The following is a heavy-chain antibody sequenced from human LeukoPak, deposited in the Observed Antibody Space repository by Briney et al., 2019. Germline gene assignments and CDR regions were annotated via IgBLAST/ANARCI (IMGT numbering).Heavy chain of an antibody. CDR2: ISSGSNYI. D-gene: IGHD1-26*01. J-gene: IGHJ4*02. CDR3: ARGPGGNYPTGFDY. CDR1: GFTFSGYS. Sequence: PGGSLRLSCAASGFTFSGYSMNWVRQAPGKGLEWVSYISSGSNYIFDADSVKGRFTISRDNAKKSLYLEMNSLRAEDMAVYYCARGPGGNYPTGFDYWGQGTLVTVSS. V-gene: IGHV3-21*01.